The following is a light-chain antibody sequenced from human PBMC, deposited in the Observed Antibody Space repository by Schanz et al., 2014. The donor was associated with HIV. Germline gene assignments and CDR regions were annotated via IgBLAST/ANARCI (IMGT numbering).Light chain of an antibody. CDR2: GAS. J-gene: IGKJ1*01. CDR3: QQYGSSPRT. V-gene: IGKV3-20*01. CDR1: QIISTS. Sequence: PGERVTLSCRTTQIISTSLAWYQQRPGQPPRLLVYGASSRAAGIPDRFSGSGSGTDFTLTISSVGPEDFAVYYCQQYGSSPRTFGQGTKVEVK.